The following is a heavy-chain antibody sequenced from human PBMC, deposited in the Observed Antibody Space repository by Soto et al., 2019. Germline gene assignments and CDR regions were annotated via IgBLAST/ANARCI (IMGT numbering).Heavy chain of an antibody. CDR1: GFTFSSYG. Sequence: PGGSLRLSCAASGFTFSSYGMHWVRQAPGKGLEWVAVIWYDGSNKYYADSVKGRFTISRDNSKNTLYLQMNSLRAEDTAVYYCARDGSRYDILTGYFDYWGQGTLVTVSS. CDR2: IWYDGSNK. D-gene: IGHD3-9*01. V-gene: IGHV3-33*01. CDR3: ARDGSRYDILTGYFDY. J-gene: IGHJ4*02.